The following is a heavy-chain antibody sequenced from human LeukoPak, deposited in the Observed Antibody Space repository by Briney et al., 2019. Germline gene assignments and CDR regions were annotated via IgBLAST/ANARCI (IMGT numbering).Heavy chain of an antibody. CDR3: VSYGPAHYYYGMDV. J-gene: IGHJ6*02. CDR2: IYYSGST. D-gene: IGHD3-10*01. Sequence: SETLSLTCTVSGGSSSSSSYYWGWIRQPPGKGLEWIGSIYYSGSTYYNPSLKSRATISVDTSKNQFSLKLSSVTAADTAVYYCVSYGPAHYYYGMDVWGQGTTVTVSS. CDR1: GGSSSSSSYY. V-gene: IGHV4-39*07.